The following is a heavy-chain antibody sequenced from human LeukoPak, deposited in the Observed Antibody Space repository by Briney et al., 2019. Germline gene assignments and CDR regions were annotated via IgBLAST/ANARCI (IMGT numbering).Heavy chain of an antibody. D-gene: IGHD3-10*01. V-gene: IGHV1-2*02. CDR1: GYTFTSYY. Sequence: ASVKVSCKASGYTFTSYYMHWVRQAPGQGREWLGWIKPNSGGTNYAQKFQGRVTMTRDTSISTAHMELSRLRSDDTAVYYCARSNHYYGSGSGDAFDLWGQGTKVTVSS. CDR2: IKPNSGGT. J-gene: IGHJ3*01. CDR3: ARSNHYYGSGSGDAFDL.